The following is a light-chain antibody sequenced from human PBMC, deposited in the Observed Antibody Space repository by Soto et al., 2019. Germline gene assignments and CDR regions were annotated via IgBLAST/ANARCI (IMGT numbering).Light chain of an antibody. CDR1: QSFRSSY. Sequence: EIVLTQSPGTLSLSPGERATLSCSASQSFRSSYLAWYQQKPGQTPRLLIYGASSRATGIPDRFSGSGSGTEFTLTISSLQSEDFAVYYCQHYVTWPLTFGGGTKVDIK. V-gene: IGKV3-20*01. CDR3: QHYVTWPLT. J-gene: IGKJ4*01. CDR2: GAS.